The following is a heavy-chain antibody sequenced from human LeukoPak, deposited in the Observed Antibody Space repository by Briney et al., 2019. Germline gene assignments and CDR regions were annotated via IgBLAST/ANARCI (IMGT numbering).Heavy chain of an antibody. J-gene: IGHJ5*02. V-gene: IGHV1-69*04. CDR3: ARSPSGYSSSFDP. CDR1: GGTFSTYA. CDR2: IIPILGMA. Sequence: SVKVSCKASGGTFSTYAISWVRQAPGQGLEWMGRIIPILGMATYAQKFQDRVTITADKSTSTAYMELSSLRSEDTALYYCARSPSGYSSSFDPWGQGTLVTVSS. D-gene: IGHD6-13*01.